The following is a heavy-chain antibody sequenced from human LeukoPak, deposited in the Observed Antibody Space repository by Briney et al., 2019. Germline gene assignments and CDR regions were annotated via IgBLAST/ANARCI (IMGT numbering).Heavy chain of an antibody. CDR2: IYSSGNT. CDR3: ARDFDGDYGAR. J-gene: IGHJ4*02. D-gene: IGHD4-17*01. V-gene: IGHV4-59*01. Sequence: SETLSLTCTVSGGSISSYYWSWIRQPPGKGLEWIGYIYSSGNTNYNPSLKSRVTISVDTSKNQFSLKLSSVTAADTAVYFCARDFDGDYGARWGQGILVSVSP. CDR1: GGSISSYY.